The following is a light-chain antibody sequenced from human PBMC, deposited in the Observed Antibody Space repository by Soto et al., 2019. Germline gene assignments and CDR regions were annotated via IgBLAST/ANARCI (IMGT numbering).Light chain of an antibody. CDR3: SSYAGSNNYV. CDR2: QVS. Sequence: QSALTQPPSASGSPGQSVTISCTGTSSDVGAYNLVSWHQQHPGKAPKLMIHQVSERPSGVPDRFSGSKSGNTASLTVSGLQADDEADYYCSSYAGSNNYVFGTGTKLTVL. V-gene: IGLV2-8*01. CDR1: SSDVGAYNL. J-gene: IGLJ1*01.